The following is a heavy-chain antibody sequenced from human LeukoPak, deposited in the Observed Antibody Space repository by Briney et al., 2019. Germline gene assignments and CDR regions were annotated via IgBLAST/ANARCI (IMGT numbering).Heavy chain of an antibody. CDR3: AKDFGVVEWELLADP. V-gene: IGHV3-30*02. J-gene: IGHJ5*02. CDR1: GFTFCSYG. D-gene: IGHD1-26*01. CDR2: IRYDGSNK. Sequence: GGSLRLSRAASGFTFCSYGMHWVRQAPGKGLEWVAFIRYDGSNKYYADSVKGRFTISRDHSKNTLYLQMNSLRAEDTAVYYCAKDFGVVEWELLADPWGQGTLVTVSS.